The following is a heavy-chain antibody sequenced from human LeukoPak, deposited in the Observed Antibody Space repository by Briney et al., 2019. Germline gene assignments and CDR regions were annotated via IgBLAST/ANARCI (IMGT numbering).Heavy chain of an antibody. V-gene: IGHV3-30*02. J-gene: IGHJ6*02. Sequence: QSGGSLRLSCTMSGFTFSNYGMHWVRQAPGRGLEWVAFIRFDGSNKYYTDSVKGRFTISRDNAKNSLYLQMNSLRAEDTALYYCAKDIGGPGNYYVYYFGMDVWGQGTTVTVSS. CDR2: IRFDGSNK. D-gene: IGHD1-26*01. CDR1: GFTFSNYG. CDR3: AKDIGGPGNYYVYYFGMDV.